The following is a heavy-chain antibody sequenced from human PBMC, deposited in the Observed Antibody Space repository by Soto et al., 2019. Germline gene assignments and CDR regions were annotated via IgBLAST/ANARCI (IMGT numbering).Heavy chain of an antibody. J-gene: IGHJ3*01. V-gene: IGHV3-30*18. D-gene: IGHD5-18*01. CDR2: ISYDGNNK. CDR3: VKGDLDTAVVNSPDAFDF. CDR1: GCIFSDFG. Sequence: EGALRRSCVASGCIFSDFGMHWVRQAPGKGLEWVAVISYDGNNKYYAQSVKGRFTISRDNSKNTLFLNMDSLRPEDTAVYHCVKGDLDTAVVNSPDAFDFWGPGTMVTVSS.